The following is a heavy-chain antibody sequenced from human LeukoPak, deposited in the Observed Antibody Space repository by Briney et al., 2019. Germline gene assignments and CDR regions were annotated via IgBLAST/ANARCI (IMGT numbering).Heavy chain of an antibody. Sequence: VASVKVSCKASGYTFTGYYMHWVRQAPGQGLEWMGWINPNSGGTNYAQKFQGRVTMTRDTSISTAYMELSRLRSDDTAVYYCARDLSGITIFGVVITPAYWGQGTLVTVSS. CDR3: ARDLSGITIFGVVITPAY. J-gene: IGHJ4*02. V-gene: IGHV1-2*02. D-gene: IGHD3-3*01. CDR1: GYTFTGYY. CDR2: INPNSGGT.